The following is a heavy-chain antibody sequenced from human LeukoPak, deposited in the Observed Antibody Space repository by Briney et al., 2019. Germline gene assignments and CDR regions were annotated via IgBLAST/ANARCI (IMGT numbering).Heavy chain of an antibody. CDR1: GFTFSSYA. D-gene: IGHD3-10*01. CDR3: AIEGFLKDFDF. V-gene: IGHV3-23*01. CDR2: ITYSGDA. J-gene: IGHJ4*02. Sequence: PGGSLRLSCPASGFTFSSYAMRWVRQAPGKGLEWVSSITYSGDAYYADSVKGRFTISRDNSQNTLYLQMNSLRAEDTAIYYCAIEGFLKDFDFWGQGTLVTVSS.